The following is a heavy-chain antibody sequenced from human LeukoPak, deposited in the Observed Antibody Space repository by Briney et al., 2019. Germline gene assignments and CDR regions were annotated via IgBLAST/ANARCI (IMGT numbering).Heavy chain of an antibody. D-gene: IGHD6-19*01. J-gene: IGHJ4*02. Sequence: PGGSLRLSCAASGFTFSSYAMTWVRQAPGKGLERVATISISGDSTLYGDSVRGRFSISRDNSKNTLFLQMNHLRAEDTAVYYCTKSGGGWLAYFDCWGQGAQVTVSS. CDR3: TKSGGGWLAYFDC. CDR1: GFTFSSYA. V-gene: IGHV3-23*01. CDR2: ISISGDST.